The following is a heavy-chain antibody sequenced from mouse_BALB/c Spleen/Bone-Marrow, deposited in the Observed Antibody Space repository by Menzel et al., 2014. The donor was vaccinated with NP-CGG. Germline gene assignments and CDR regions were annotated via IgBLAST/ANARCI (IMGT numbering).Heavy chain of an antibody. CDR3: TRGITTVVATRAMDY. D-gene: IGHD1-1*01. Sequence: SGTVLARPGASVKMSCKASGYTFTSYWMHWVKQRPGQGLEWIGAIYPGNSDTSYNQKFKGKAKLTAVTSTSTACMDLSRLTNEDSAVYYCTRGITTVVATRAMDYWGQGTSVTVSS. CDR2: IYPGNSDT. J-gene: IGHJ4*01. CDR1: GYTFTSYW. V-gene: IGHV1-5*01.